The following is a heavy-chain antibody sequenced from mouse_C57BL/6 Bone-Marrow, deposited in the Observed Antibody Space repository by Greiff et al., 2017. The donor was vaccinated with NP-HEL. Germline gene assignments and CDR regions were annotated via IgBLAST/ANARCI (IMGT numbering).Heavy chain of an antibody. J-gene: IGHJ4*01. D-gene: IGHD2-2*01. CDR3: TRPAWFLYAMDY. V-gene: IGHV1-5*01. CDR2: IYPGNSDT. Sequence: EVQLQQSGTVLARPGASVKMSCKTSGYTFTSYWMHWVKQRPGQGLEWIGAIYPGNSDTSYNQKFKGKAKLTAVTSASTAYMELSSLTNEDSAVYYCTRPAWFLYAMDYWGQGTSVTVSS. CDR1: GYTFTSYW.